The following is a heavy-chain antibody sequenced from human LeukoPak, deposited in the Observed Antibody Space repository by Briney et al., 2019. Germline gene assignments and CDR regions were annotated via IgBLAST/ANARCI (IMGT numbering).Heavy chain of an antibody. Sequence: PGGSLRLSCAASGFTFDDYTMHWVRQAPGKGLEWVSLISWDGGSTYYADSVKGRFTISRDNSKNSLYLQMNSLRTEDTALYYCAKGQPLLEWLLTGDYFDYRGQGTLVTVSS. CDR1: GFTFDDYT. J-gene: IGHJ4*02. V-gene: IGHV3-43*01. CDR2: ISWDGGST. CDR3: AKGQPLLEWLLTGDYFDY. D-gene: IGHD3-3*01.